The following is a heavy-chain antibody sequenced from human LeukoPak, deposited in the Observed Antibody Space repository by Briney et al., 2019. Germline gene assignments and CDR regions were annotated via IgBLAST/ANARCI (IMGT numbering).Heavy chain of an antibody. CDR2: INPNSGGT. V-gene: IGHV1-2*02. CDR3: ARDNGYNGYDQHSGVDY. CDR1: GYTFTGYY. Sequence: ASVKVSCKASGYTFTGYYMHWVRQAPGQGLEWMGWINPNSGGTNYAQKFQGRVTMTRDTSISTAYMELSRLRSDDTAVYYCARDNGYNGYDQHSGVDYWGQGTLVTVSS. D-gene: IGHD5-12*01. J-gene: IGHJ4*02.